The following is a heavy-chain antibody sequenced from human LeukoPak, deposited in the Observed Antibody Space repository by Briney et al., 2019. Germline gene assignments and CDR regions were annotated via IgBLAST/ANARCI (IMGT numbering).Heavy chain of an antibody. V-gene: IGHV4-39*07. CDR3: AVNSTKHTSDS. D-gene: IGHD1-1*01. J-gene: IGHJ3*02. CDR1: GGFISSSSDY. CDR2: IYYSGGT. Sequence: SETLSLTCRVSGGFISSSSDYSGWIRQPPGKGLEWIASIYYSGGTNYNPSLKSRVTISVDTSKNQFSLELSSVSAADTAVYYCAVNSTKHTSDSWGQGRMVTVSS.